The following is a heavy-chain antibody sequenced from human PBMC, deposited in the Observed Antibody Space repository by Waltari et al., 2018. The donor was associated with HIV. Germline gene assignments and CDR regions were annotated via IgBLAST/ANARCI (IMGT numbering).Heavy chain of an antibody. V-gene: IGHV3-23*01. D-gene: IGHD2-15*01. CDR3: AKDSTVVDAFDI. J-gene: IGHJ3*02. Sequence: EVQLLESGGGLVQPGGSLRLSCAASGFTFSSYAMSWVRQAPGKGLEWASVISVSGGSTYYADSVKGGFTISRDNSKNTLDLQMNSLRAEDTAVYYCAKDSTVVDAFDIWGQGTMVTVSS. CDR1: GFTFSSYA. CDR2: ISVSGGST.